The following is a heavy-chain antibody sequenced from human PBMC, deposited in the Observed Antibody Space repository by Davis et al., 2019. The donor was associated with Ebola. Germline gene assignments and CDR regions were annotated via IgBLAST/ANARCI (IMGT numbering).Heavy chain of an antibody. CDR3: ARHRNPGSTIFGVVITSYYYYGMDV. V-gene: IGHV1-3*01. CDR2: INAGNGNT. D-gene: IGHD3-3*01. J-gene: IGHJ6*02. Sequence: AASVKVSCKASGYTFTSYAMHWVRQAPGQRLEWMGWINAGNGNTKYSQKFQGRVTITRDTSASTAYMELSSLRSEDTAVYYCARHRNPGSTIFGVVITSYYYYGMDVWGQGTTVTVSS. CDR1: GYTFTSYA.